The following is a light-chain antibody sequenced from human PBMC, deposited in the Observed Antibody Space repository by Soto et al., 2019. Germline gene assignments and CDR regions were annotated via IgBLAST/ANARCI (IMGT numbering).Light chain of an antibody. V-gene: IGKV1-9*01. CDR2: ATS. CDR3: QHYSTVWA. CDR1: QGIDNY. Sequence: DIQMTQSPSFLSASVGDRVTITCRASQGIDNYLAWYQQKPGKAPNLLIYATSTLQSGVPSRFSGSGSGTEFTLTISSLQPDDFATYYCQHYSTVWAFGQGTKVDIK. J-gene: IGKJ1*01.